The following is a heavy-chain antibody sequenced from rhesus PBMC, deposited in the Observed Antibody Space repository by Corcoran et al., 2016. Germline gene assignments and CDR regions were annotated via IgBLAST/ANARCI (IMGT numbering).Heavy chain of an antibody. J-gene: IGHJ4*01. Sequence: EVQLVESGGGLVQPGGSLRLSCAASGFNFSDYYMYWVRQAPGKGLGLVGFIRRKAYGGTAEYAASWKGRFTISRDDAKSIAYLQMSSLKTEDTAVYYCTTGVITYFDYWGQGVLVTVSS. CDR1: GFNFSDYY. CDR2: IRRKAYGGTA. D-gene: IGHD3-34*01. CDR3: TTGVITYFDY. V-gene: IGHV3-184*01.